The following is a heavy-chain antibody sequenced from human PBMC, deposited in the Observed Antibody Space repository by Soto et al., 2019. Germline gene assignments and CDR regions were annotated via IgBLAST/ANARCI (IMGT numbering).Heavy chain of an antibody. CDR1: GGSISSGDYY. J-gene: IGHJ6*02. D-gene: IGHD5-12*01. CDR3: AFGWLRRGYSGKTEYYYYGMDV. Sequence: PSETLSLTCTVSGGSISSGDYYWSWIRQPPGKGLEWIGYIYYSGSTYYNTSLKSRVTISVDTSKNQFSLKLSSVTAADTAVYYCAFGWLRRGYSGKTEYYYYGMDVWGQGTTVTVSS. CDR2: IYYSGST. V-gene: IGHV4-30-4*01.